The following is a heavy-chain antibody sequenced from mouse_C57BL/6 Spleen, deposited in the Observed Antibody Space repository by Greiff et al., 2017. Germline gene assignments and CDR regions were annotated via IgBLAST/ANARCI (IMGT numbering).Heavy chain of an antibody. J-gene: IGHJ3*01. CDR2: ISSGGSYT. CDR1: GFTFSSYG. CDR3: TRQKAY. V-gene: IGHV5-6*01. Sequence: EVQRVESGGDLVKPGGSLKLSCAASGFTFSSYGMSWVRQTPDKRLEWVATISSGGSYTYYPDSVKGRFTISRDNAKNTLYLQMSSLKSEDTAMYYCTRQKAYWGDGTLVTVSA.